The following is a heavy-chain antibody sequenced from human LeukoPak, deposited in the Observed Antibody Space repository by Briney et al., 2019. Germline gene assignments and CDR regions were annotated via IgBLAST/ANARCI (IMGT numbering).Heavy chain of an antibody. CDR3: ARVTRTGIAVSGWFSDP. Sequence: ASVKVSCKASLYTLSRYCFSWVGQAPGQGLEWMGWIRAYNGNTNYAQKLQRKVTMTTDTTTSTAYMDLRSLRSDDTAVYYCARVTRTGIAVSGWFSDPWGQGTLVTVSS. J-gene: IGHJ5*02. V-gene: IGHV1-18*01. CDR2: IRAYNGNT. D-gene: IGHD6-19*01. CDR1: LYTLSRYC.